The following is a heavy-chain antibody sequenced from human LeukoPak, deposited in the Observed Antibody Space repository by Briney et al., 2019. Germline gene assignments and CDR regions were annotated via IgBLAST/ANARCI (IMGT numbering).Heavy chain of an antibody. D-gene: IGHD5-18*01. V-gene: IGHV3-23*01. CDR1: GFTFSSCA. Sequence: PGGSLRLSCAASGFTFSSCAMSWVRQAPGKGLEWVSAISGSGGSTYYADSVKGRFTISRDNSKNTLYLQMNSLRAEDTAVYYCAKDEKLKDTAMVIPHYYYYMDVWGKGTTVTVSS. CDR2: ISGSGGST. CDR3: AKDEKLKDTAMVIPHYYYYMDV. J-gene: IGHJ6*03.